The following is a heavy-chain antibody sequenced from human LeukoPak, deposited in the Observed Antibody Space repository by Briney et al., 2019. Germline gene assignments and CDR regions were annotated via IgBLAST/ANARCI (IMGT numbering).Heavy chain of an antibody. CDR2: ISSSGSTI. D-gene: IGHD3-22*01. V-gene: IGHV3-48*03. CDR3: ARDDSSGYIDY. J-gene: IGHJ4*02. CDR1: GFTFSSYE. Sequence: GGSLRLSCAASGFTFSSYEMNWVRQAPGKGLEWVSYISSSGSTIYYADSVKGRFTISRDNAKNSLYLQMNSLRAEDTAVYYCARDDSSGYIDYWGQGTLVTVSS.